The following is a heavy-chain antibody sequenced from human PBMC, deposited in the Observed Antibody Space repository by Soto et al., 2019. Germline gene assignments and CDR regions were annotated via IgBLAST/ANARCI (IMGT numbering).Heavy chain of an antibody. CDR3: ARDSDYAFDY. V-gene: IGHV3-48*02. CDR1: GFSFSTYS. D-gene: IGHD5-12*01. J-gene: IGHJ4*02. CDR2: INIRSNTI. Sequence: EVQLVESGGGLVQPGGSLRLSCAASGFSFSTYSMNWVRQTPGKGLEWISYINIRSNTISYADSVKGRFSISTDNAKNSLHLQINRLRDEDTSVYFCARDSDYAFDYWGQGTLVSVSS.